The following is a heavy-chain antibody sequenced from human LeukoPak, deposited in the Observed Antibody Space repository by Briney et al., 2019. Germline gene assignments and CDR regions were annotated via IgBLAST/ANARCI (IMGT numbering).Heavy chain of an antibody. CDR3: TRDFYSSSWD. D-gene: IGHD6-13*01. CDR2: FSGSGGST. J-gene: IGHJ1*01. CDR1: GFTFSIYA. V-gene: IGHV3-23*01. Sequence: PGGSLRLSCSASGFTFSIYAMSRVRQAPGRGVEWVSAFSGSGGSTYYADSVKGRFTISRDNAKKMLFLQMHSLRAEGTAVYYCTRDFYSSSWDWGQGTLVTVSS.